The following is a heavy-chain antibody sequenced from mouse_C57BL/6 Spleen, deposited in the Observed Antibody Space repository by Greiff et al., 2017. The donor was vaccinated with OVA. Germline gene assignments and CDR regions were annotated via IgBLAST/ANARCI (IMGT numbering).Heavy chain of an antibody. V-gene: IGHV1-53*01. J-gene: IGHJ2*01. Sequence: QVQLKQSGTELVKPGASVKLSCKASGYTFTSYWMHWVKQRPGQGLEWIGNINPSNGGTNYNEKFKSKATLTVDKSSSTAYMQLRSLTSEYSAVYYCARGDSSGYVPWGQGTTLTVSS. CDR3: ARGDSSGYVP. CDR2: INPSNGGT. CDR1: GYTFTSYW. D-gene: IGHD3-2*02.